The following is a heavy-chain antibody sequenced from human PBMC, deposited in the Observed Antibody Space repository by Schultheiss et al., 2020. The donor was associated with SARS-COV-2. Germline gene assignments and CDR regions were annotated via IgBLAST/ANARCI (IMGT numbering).Heavy chain of an antibody. V-gene: IGHV4-38-2*01. CDR1: GYSISSGYY. D-gene: IGHD4-23*01. CDR3: ARYGGNSGFDY. J-gene: IGHJ4*02. CDR2: IYHSGST. Sequence: SETLSLTCAVSGYSISSGYYWGWIRQPPGKGLEWIGSIYHSGSTNYNPSLKSRVTISVDTSKNQFSLKLSSVTAADTAVYYCARYGGNSGFDYWGQGTLVTVSS.